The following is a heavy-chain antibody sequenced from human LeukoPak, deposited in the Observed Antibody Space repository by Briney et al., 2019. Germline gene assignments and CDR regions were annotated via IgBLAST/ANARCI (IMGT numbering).Heavy chain of an antibody. CDR3: ARDRYGDGFAHFDY. J-gene: IGHJ4*02. CDR2: ITPSGGT. Sequence: ASVKVSCKASGYTFTSYAMHWVRQAPGQGLEWMGWITPSGGTNYPQKFQGRVAITRDTSISAAYMDLSRLTSDDTAVYYCARDRYGDGFAHFDYWGQGALVTVSS. V-gene: IGHV1-2*02. D-gene: IGHD5-24*01. CDR1: GYTFTSYA.